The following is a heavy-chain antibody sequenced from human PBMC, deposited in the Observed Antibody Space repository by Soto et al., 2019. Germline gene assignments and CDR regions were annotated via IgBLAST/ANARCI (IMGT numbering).Heavy chain of an antibody. CDR3: AKGGGYCSGGSCYSYDAFDI. CDR2: ISYDGSNN. V-gene: IGHV3-30*18. Sequence: QVQLVESGGGVVQPGRSLRLSCAASGFTFSSYGMHWVRQAPGKGLEWVAVISYDGSNNYYADSVKGRFTISRDNSKNTLYLQMNSLSAEDTAVYYCAKGGGYCSGGSCYSYDAFDIWGQGTMVTVSS. D-gene: IGHD2-15*01. CDR1: GFTFSSYG. J-gene: IGHJ3*02.